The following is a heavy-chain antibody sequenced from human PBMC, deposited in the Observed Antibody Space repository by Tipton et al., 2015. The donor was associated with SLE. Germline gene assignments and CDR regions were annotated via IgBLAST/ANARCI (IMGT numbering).Heavy chain of an antibody. CDR3: AKAWETGKDACSWKRGTEY. CDR2: LSGNGGNT. CDR1: GFTFSNYA. J-gene: IGHJ4*02. V-gene: IGHV3-23*01. Sequence: SLRLSCAAPGFTFSNYAMSWVRQAPGKGLEWVSALSGNGGNTYYADSVKGRFTISRDNSKNTLYLQMNSLRADDTALYYCAKAWETGKDACSWKRGTEYWGQGTLVTVSS. D-gene: IGHD6-13*01.